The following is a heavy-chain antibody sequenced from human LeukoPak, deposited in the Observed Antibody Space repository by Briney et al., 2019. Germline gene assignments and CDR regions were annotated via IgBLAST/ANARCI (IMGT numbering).Heavy chain of an antibody. CDR3: ARDVLGYCSSTSCYGGGGIDY. CDR2: IWYDGSNR. Sequence: GGSLRLSCAASGFTFSSYGMHWVRQAPGKGLEWVAVIWYDGSNRYYADSVKGRFTISRDNSKNTLYLQMNSLRAEDTAVYYCARDVLGYCSSTSCYGGGGIDYWGQGTLVTVSS. CDR1: GFTFSSYG. J-gene: IGHJ4*02. D-gene: IGHD2-2*01. V-gene: IGHV3-33*01.